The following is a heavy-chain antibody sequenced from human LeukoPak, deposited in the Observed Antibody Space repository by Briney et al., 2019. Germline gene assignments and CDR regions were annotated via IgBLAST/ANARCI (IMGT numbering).Heavy chain of an antibody. CDR3: AKGKWEMATISDY. CDR2: ISYDASNK. V-gene: IGHV3-30*18. Sequence: GGSLRLSCAASGFTFSRYGMHWGRQTPGKWLGGVAVISYDASNKYYADSVKGRFTISRDNSKNTRYLQMNSLRAEDTGVYYCAKGKWEMATISDYWGQGTLVTVSS. D-gene: IGHD5-24*01. J-gene: IGHJ4*02. CDR1: GFTFSRYG.